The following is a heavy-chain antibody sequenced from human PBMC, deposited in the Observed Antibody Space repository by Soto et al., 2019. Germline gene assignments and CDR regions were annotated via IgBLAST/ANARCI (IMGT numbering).Heavy chain of an antibody. D-gene: IGHD6-19*01. CDR2: ISPRGDNI. V-gene: IGHV3-48*02. J-gene: IGHJ4*02. CDR3: AKGAHPNNGWHYYFDS. Sequence: GRSLRLSCVASGFSLANFPMNWVRQTPGKGLEWISYISPRGDNIYYAESVTGRFTISRDNARNSLFLQMNSLRDEDAAIYYCAKGAHPNNGWHYYFDSWGQGVPVTVSS. CDR1: GFSLANFP.